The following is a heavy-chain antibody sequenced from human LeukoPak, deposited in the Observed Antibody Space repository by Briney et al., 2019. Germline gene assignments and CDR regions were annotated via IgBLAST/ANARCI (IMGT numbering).Heavy chain of an antibody. CDR1: GYTFTSYD. J-gene: IGHJ4*02. Sequence: ASVKVSCKASGYTFTSYDINWVRQATGQGLEWMGWMNPNSGNTGYAQKFQGRVTMTRNTSISTAYMELSSLRSEDTAVYYCARSGAYYDYVWGSYRTKEIDYWGQGTLVTVSS. CDR3: ARSGAYYDYVWGSYRTKEIDY. V-gene: IGHV1-8*01. CDR2: MNPNSGNT. D-gene: IGHD3-16*02.